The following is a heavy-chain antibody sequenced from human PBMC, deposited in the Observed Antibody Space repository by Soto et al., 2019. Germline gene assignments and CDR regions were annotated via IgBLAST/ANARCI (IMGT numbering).Heavy chain of an antibody. V-gene: IGHV6-1*01. CDR2: TYYRSKWYS. D-gene: IGHD6-19*01. CDR3: ARGSYYSGWV. J-gene: IGHJ4*02. CDR1: GDSVSSTSTS. Sequence: SQTLSLTCVISGDSVSSTSTSWSLIRQSPSRGLEWLGRTYYRSKWYSDYAVSVKSRITINPDTSKNQFSLQLNSVTPEDTAVYYCARGSYYSGWVWGQGTLVTVSS.